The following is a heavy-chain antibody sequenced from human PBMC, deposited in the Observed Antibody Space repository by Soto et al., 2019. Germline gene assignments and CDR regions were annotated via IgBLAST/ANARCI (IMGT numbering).Heavy chain of an antibody. J-gene: IGHJ6*02. CDR1: GFTFSSYG. CDR2: ISYDGSNK. CDR3: AKDLPNYDFWSGPSYYYYGMDV. D-gene: IGHD3-3*01. V-gene: IGHV3-30*18. Sequence: GSLRLSCAASGFTFSSYGMHWVRQAPGKGLEWVAVISYDGSNKYYADSVKGRFTISRDNSKNTLYLQMNSLRAEDTAVYYCAKDLPNYDFWSGPSYYYYGMDVWGQGTTVTVSS.